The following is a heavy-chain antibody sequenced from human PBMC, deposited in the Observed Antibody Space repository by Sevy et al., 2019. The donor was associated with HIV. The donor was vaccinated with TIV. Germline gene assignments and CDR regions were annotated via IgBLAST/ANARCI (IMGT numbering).Heavy chain of an antibody. J-gene: IGHJ3*02. CDR2: ISSRSSYI. CDR1: GFTFSSYS. Sequence: GGSLRLSCAASGFTFSSYSMNWVRQAPGKGLERVSSISSRSSYIYYADSVKGRFTISRDNAKNSLYLQMNSLRAEDTAVYYCARDGITMVRGGAFDIWGQGTMVTVSS. D-gene: IGHD3-10*01. V-gene: IGHV3-21*01. CDR3: ARDGITMVRGGAFDI.